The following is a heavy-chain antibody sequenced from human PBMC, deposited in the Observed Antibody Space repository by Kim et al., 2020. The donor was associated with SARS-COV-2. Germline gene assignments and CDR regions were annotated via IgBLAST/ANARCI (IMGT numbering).Heavy chain of an antibody. Sequence: SETLSLTCTVSGGSISSSDYYWSWIRQPPGKGLEWIGHIYDSVSTYYNPSLKSRVSISVDTSKNQFSLKLASVTAADTAVYYCARDLKCSGGSCSNRWGQGTLVTVSS. J-gene: IGHJ4*02. V-gene: IGHV4-30-4*01. CDR2: IYDSVST. CDR1: GGSISSSDYY. D-gene: IGHD2-15*01. CDR3: ARDLKCSGGSCSNR.